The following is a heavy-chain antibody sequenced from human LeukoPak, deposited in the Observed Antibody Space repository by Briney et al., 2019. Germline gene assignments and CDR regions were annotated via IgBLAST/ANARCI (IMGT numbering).Heavy chain of an antibody. V-gene: IGHV4-34*01. CDR3: ARGLLRYYGSGPGY. D-gene: IGHD3-10*01. CDR2: INHSGST. J-gene: IGHJ4*02. CDR1: GGSFSGYY. Sequence: SETLSLTRAVYGGSFSGYYWSWIRQPPGKGLEWIGEINHSGSTNYNPSLKSRVTISVDTSKNQFSLKLSSVTAADTAVSYCARGLLRYYGSGPGYWGQGTLVTVSS.